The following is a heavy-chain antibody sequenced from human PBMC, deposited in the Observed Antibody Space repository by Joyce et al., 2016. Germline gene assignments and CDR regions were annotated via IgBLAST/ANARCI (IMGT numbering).Heavy chain of an antibody. CDR2: INPANGDP. CDR1: GYTFTNFA. J-gene: IGHJ4*02. CDR3: ARDYCTGGVCYFDS. D-gene: IGHD2-8*02. V-gene: IGHV1-3*01. Sequence: QVQLVQSGAEVKKPGASVKVSCKASGYTFTNFAIHWVRQAPGQGLEWMGWINPANGDPNYSQKFQNRVTLTRDTSASTAYMELSSLTSEDTTYYYCARDYCTGGVCYFDSWGQGTLVTVSS.